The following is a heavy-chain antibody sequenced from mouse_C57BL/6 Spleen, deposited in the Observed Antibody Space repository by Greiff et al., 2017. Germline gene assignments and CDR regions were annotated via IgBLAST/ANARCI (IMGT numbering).Heavy chain of an antibody. CDR2: IDPEDGVT. V-gene: IGHV14-2*01. CDR1: GFNIKDYY. CDR3: ARADYGAFDY. D-gene: IGHD1-1*01. J-gene: IGHJ2*01. Sequence: EVNVVESGAELVKPGASVKLSCTASGFNIKDYYMPWVKQRTEQGLEWIGRIDPEDGVTTYAPKFQGKATITADTSSNTAYLQLSSLTSEDTADYYCARADYGAFDYWGQGTTLTVSS.